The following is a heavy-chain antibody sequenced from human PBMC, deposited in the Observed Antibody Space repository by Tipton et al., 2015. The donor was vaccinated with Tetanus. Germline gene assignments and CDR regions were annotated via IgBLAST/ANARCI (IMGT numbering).Heavy chain of an antibody. D-gene: IGHD2-21*02. Sequence: TLSLTCTVSGGSISSGTYYWDWIRQPPGKGLEWIGNIYYNGNTLQNPSLKSRVTLSLDKSKNQFSLKLRSVTAADTAVYYCARTADNWFDPWGQGTLVTVSS. CDR2: IYYNGNT. J-gene: IGHJ5*02. CDR3: ARTADNWFDP. CDR1: GGSISSGTYY. V-gene: IGHV4-39*01.